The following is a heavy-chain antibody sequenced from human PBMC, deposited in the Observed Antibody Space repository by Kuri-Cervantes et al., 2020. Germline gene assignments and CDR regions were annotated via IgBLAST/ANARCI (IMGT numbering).Heavy chain of an antibody. Sequence: GESLKISCAASGFTFSSYSMNWVRQAPGKGLEWVSAISGSGGSTYYADSVKGRFTISRDNSKNTLYLQMNSLRAEDTAVYYCAKAYPLYYYDSSGYYYDYWGQGTLVTVSS. CDR1: GFTFSSYS. V-gene: IGHV3-23*01. CDR3: AKAYPLYYYDSSGYYYDY. CDR2: ISGSGGST. J-gene: IGHJ4*02. D-gene: IGHD3-22*01.